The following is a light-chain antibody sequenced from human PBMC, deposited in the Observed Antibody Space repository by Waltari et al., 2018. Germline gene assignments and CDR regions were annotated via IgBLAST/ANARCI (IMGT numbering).Light chain of an antibody. V-gene: IGLV2-11*01. CDR1: NRYIGCYNY. Sequence: QAALTQPRSVSGSPGQPVTISCTGTNRYIGCYNYISCYQQPPSTAPKIMIYEVSKRPSGVSDRFSGSKSGNTASLTISGLQAEDEADYYCCSYAGSYTYWVFGGGTRLTVL. CDR2: EVS. CDR3: CSYAGSYTYWV. J-gene: IGLJ3*02.